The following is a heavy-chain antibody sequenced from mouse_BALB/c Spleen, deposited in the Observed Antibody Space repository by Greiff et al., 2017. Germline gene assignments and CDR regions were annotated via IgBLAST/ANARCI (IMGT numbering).Heavy chain of an antibody. J-gene: IGHJ4*01. CDR3: ARHKFITTVVATDAMDY. D-gene: IGHD1-1*01. CDR1: GFTFSSYT. V-gene: IGHV5-12-2*01. CDR2: ISNGGGST. Sequence: EVQLQESGGGLVQPGGSLKLSCAASGFTFSSYTMSWVRQTPEKRLEWVAYISNGGGSTYYPDTVKGRFTISTDNAKTTLYLQMSSLKSEDTALYYFARHKFITTVVATDAMDYWGQGTSVTVSS.